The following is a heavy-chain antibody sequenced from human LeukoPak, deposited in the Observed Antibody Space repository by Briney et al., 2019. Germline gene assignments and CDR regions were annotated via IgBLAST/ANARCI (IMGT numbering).Heavy chain of an antibody. CDR3: ARVGCSGGSCTDFDY. CDR2: LNSDGSST. V-gene: IGHV3-74*01. CDR1: GFTFSSYA. D-gene: IGHD2-15*01. J-gene: IGHJ4*02. Sequence: GGSLRLSCAASGFTFSSYAMSWVRQAPGKGLVWVSRLNSDGSSTSYADSVKGRFTISRDNAKNTLYLQMNSLRAEDTAVYYCARVGCSGGSCTDFDYWGQGTLVTVSS.